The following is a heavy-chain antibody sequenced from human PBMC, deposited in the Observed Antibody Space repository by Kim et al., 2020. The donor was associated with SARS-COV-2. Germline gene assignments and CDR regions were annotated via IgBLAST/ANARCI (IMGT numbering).Heavy chain of an antibody. J-gene: IGHJ4*02. D-gene: IGHD1-26*01. Sequence: GGSLRLSCAASGFTFSGYGMSWVRQAPGKGLEWVSAVSGTGADRNYANSVKGRFTISRDNSKNTLYLQMNSLRDEDTAVYYCAKRLGPTTPNFAYWGQGPLVPVSS. V-gene: IGHV3-23*01. CDR2: VSGTGADR. CDR3: AKRLGPTTPNFAY. CDR1: GFTFSGYG.